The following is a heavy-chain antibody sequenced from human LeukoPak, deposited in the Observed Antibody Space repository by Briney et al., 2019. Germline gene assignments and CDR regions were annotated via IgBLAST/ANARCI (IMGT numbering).Heavy chain of an antibody. Sequence: SETLSLTCTVSGGSISSYYWSWIRQPPGKGLEWIGYIYYTGSTNYNPSLKSRVTISIGTSKNQFSLKVGSVTAADTAVYYCARVRDPPRRGYYFDYWGQGTLVTVSS. CDR1: GGSISSYY. V-gene: IGHV4-59*01. J-gene: IGHJ4*02. CDR3: ARVRDPPRRGYYFDY. CDR2: IYYTGST.